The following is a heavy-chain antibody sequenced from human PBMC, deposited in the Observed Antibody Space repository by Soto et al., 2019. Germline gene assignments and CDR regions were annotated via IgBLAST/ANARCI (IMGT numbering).Heavy chain of an antibody. CDR1: GFSFSSYA. D-gene: IGHD1-7*01. Sequence: GGSLRLSSAASGFSFSSYAMSWVRQAPGKGLEWVSAISGSGGSTYYADSVKGRFTISRDNSKNTLYLQMNSLRAEDTAVYYCAKVAGTTYYYYYMDVWGKGTTVTVSS. J-gene: IGHJ6*03. V-gene: IGHV3-23*01. CDR3: AKVAGTTYYYYYMDV. CDR2: ISGSGGST.